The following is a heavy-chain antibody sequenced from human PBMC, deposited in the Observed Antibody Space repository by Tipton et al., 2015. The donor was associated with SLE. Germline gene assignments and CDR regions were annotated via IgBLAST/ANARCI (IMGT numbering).Heavy chain of an antibody. CDR1: GGSVSSGSYY. CDR3: ARGSWYDP. CDR2: IYYSGST. J-gene: IGHJ5*02. Sequence: TLSLTCTVSGGSVSSGSYYWSWIRQPPGKGLEWIGYIYYSGSTNYNPSLKSRVTISVDTSKNQFSLKLSSVTAADTAVYYCARGSWYDPWGQGTLVTVSS. V-gene: IGHV4-61*01.